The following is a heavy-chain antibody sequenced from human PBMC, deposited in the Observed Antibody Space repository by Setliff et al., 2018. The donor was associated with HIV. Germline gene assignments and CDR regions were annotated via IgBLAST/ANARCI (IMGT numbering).Heavy chain of an antibody. J-gene: IGHJ4*02. Sequence: SETLSLTCTVSGGSISSYYWSWIRQPPGKGLEWLGHIYSSGSTNYNPSLKSRLTISVDTSKNQFSLKLSSVTAADTAVYYCARRDGYSYGFYFDYWGQGTLVTVSS. CDR1: GGSISSYY. V-gene: IGHV4-4*08. CDR2: IYSSGST. D-gene: IGHD5-18*01. CDR3: ARRDGYSYGFYFDY.